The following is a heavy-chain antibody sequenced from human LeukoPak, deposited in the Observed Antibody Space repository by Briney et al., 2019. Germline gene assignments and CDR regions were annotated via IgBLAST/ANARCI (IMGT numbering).Heavy chain of an antibody. V-gene: IGHV3-30*18. CDR2: ISYDGSSK. CDR3: AELGITMIGGV. J-gene: IGHJ6*04. Sequence: GGSLRLSCAASGFTFRTSGMNWVRQAPGKGLEWVAVISYDGSSKYYADSVKGRFTISRDNAKNSLYLQMNSLRAEDTAVYYCAELGITMIGGVWGKGTTVTISS. D-gene: IGHD3-10*02. CDR1: GFTFRTSG.